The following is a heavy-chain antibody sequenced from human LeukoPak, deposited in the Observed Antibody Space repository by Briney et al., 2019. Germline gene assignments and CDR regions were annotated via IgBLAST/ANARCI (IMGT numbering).Heavy chain of an antibody. V-gene: IGHV1-8*01. CDR1: GYTFTSYD. J-gene: IGHJ6*03. CDR3: ARARYGGYSYGYYYYYYMDV. Sequence: ASVKVSCKASGYTFTSYDINWVRQATGQGLEWMGWMNPNSGNTGSAQKFQGRVTMTRNTSISTAYMELSSLRSEDTAVYYCARARYGGYSYGYYYYYYMDVWGKGTTVTVSS. D-gene: IGHD5-18*01. CDR2: MNPNSGNT.